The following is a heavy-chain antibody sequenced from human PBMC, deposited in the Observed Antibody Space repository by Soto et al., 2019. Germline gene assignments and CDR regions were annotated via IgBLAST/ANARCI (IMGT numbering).Heavy chain of an antibody. CDR3: ARDSGCCGDCYSRYYYGMDV. J-gene: IGHJ6*01. V-gene: IGHV1-18*01. D-gene: IGHD2-21*02. CDR1: GYTLTSYG. Sequence: ASVKVSCKASGYTLTSYGISWVRQAPGQGLEWMGWISAYNGNTNYEQKLQGRVTMTTDTSTSTAYMELRSLRSDDTAVYYCARDSGCCGDCYSRYYYGMDVWGQGTMVTVS. CDR2: ISAYNGNT.